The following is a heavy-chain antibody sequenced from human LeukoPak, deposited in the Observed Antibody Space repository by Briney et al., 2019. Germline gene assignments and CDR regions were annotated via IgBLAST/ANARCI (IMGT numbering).Heavy chain of an antibody. CDR1: GYTLTELS. D-gene: IGHD3-10*01. V-gene: IGHV1-24*01. J-gene: IGHJ3*02. CDR2: FDPEDGET. Sequence: ASVKVSCKVSGYTLTELSMHWVRQAPGKGLEWMGGFDPEDGETIYAQKFQGRVTMTEDTSTDTAYMELSSLRSEDTAVYYCATDRYYGSGNVAFDIWGQGTMVTVSS. CDR3: ATDRYYGSGNVAFDI.